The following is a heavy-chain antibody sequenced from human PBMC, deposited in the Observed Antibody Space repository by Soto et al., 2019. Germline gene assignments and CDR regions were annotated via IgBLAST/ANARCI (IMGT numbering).Heavy chain of an antibody. D-gene: IGHD3-10*01. CDR1: GGTFNTYA. J-gene: IGHJ4*01. CDR3: AREVQVHTPAVVY. Sequence: QVQLVQSGAEMKKPGSSVKVSCQSSGGTFNTYAMNWVRQAPGQGPEWMGDISPMFGAANSAPKFQGRLTIPADEYRGTSYLQMSSLTSEDKALYFCAREVQVHTPAVVYWGHGTRVNVSS. V-gene: IGHV1-69*19. CDR2: ISPMFGAA.